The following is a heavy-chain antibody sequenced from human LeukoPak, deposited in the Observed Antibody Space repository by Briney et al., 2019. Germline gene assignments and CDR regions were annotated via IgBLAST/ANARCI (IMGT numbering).Heavy chain of an antibody. Sequence: PSETLSLTCAVFGGSFSGYFWGWIRQPPGRGLEWIGEINHSGSTNYNPSLKSRVTMSVDTSKNQFSLRLNSVTAADTSVYYCAGREDGYKNPFDYWGQGTLVTVSS. CDR3: AGREDGYKNPFDY. D-gene: IGHD5-24*01. CDR2: INHSGST. V-gene: IGHV4-34*01. CDR1: GGSFSGYF. J-gene: IGHJ4*02.